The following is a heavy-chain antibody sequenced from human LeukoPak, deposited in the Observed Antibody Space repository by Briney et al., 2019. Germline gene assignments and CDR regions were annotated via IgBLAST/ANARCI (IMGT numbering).Heavy chain of an antibody. D-gene: IGHD2-2*01. CDR1: GGTFSSYA. V-gene: IGHV1-69*06. CDR3: ARGGDYCSSTSCYLWFDY. Sequence: ASVKVSCKASGGTFSSYAISWVRQAPGQGLEWMGGIIPIFGTANYAQKFQGRVTITADKSTSTAYMELSSLGSEDTAVYYCARGGDYCSSTSCYLWFDYWGQGTLVTVSS. J-gene: IGHJ4*02. CDR2: IIPIFGTA.